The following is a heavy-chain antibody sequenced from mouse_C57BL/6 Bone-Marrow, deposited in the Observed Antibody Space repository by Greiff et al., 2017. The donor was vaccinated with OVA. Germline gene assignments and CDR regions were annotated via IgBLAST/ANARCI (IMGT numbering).Heavy chain of an antibody. CDR3: AWDGYFFDY. V-gene: IGHV1-69*01. CDR1: GYTFTSYW. J-gene: IGHJ2*01. D-gene: IGHD2-3*01. CDR2: IDPSDSYT. Sequence: QVQLQQPGAELVMPGASVKLSCKASGYTFTSYWMHWVKQRPGQGLEWIGEIDPSDSYTNYNQKFKGKSTLTVDKSSSTAYMQLSSLTSEDSAVYYCAWDGYFFDYWGQGTTLTVSS.